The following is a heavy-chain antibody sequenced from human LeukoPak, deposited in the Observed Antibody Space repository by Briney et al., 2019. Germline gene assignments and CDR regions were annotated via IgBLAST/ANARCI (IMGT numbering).Heavy chain of an antibody. V-gene: IGHV3-48*03. CDR1: GFTFSSYE. CDR3: ARDYIETGSCTSGVCYTGGFDP. J-gene: IGHJ5*02. CDR2: ISSSGSTI. Sequence: PGGSLRLSCAASGFTFSSYEMNWVRQAPGKGLEWVSYISSSGSTIYYADSVKGRFTISRDNAKNSLYLQMNSLRAEDTAVYYCARDYIETGSCTSGVCYTGGFDPWGQGTLVTVSS. D-gene: IGHD2-8*01.